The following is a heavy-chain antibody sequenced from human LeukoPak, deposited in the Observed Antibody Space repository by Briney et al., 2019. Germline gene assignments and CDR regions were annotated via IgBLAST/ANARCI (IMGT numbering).Heavy chain of an antibody. D-gene: IGHD6-13*01. V-gene: IGHV3-30*02. CDR1: GFTFSSYG. Sequence: GGSLRLSCAASGFTFSSYGMHWVRQAPGKGLEWVAFIRYDGSNKYYADSVKGRFTISRDNSKNTLYLQMNSLRAEDTAVYYCAKPPRSPAGYFDYWGQGTLVTVSS. CDR2: IRYDGSNK. J-gene: IGHJ4*02. CDR3: AKPPRSPAGYFDY.